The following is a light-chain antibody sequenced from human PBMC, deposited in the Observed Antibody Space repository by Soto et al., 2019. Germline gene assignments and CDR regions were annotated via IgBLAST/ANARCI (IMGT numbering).Light chain of an antibody. CDR2: GNN. CDR1: SSKIGAGFD. J-gene: IGLJ1*01. Sequence: QSVLTQSPSVSGAPGQRVSISCTGTSSKIGAGFDVHWYQQLPATAPKLLIYGNNNRPSGVPDLFSGSKSGTSASLAITGLHAEDEADYYCQSYDTSLSGGSVFGNGTKLTVL. CDR3: QSYDTSLSGGSV. V-gene: IGLV1-40*01.